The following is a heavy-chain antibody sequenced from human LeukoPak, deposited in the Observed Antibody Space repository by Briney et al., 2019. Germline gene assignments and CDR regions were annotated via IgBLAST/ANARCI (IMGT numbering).Heavy chain of an antibody. D-gene: IGHD3-10*01. CDR1: GYPFSSYY. CDR3: ANDYRSGSFHDF. CDR2: ISAYNGDT. V-gene: IGHV1-18*01. J-gene: IGHJ4*02. Sequence: ASVKVSCKASGYPFSSYYINWVRQAPGQGLEWMGWISAYNGDTNYAQNFQGRVTMTTDTSTDTAYMELRSLRSDDSAVYYCANDYRSGSFHDFWGQGTLVTVSS.